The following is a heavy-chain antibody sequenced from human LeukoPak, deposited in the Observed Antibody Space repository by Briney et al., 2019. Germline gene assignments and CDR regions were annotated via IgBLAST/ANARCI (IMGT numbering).Heavy chain of an antibody. J-gene: IGHJ4*02. CDR3: ATSYRSFSYGIWSGYYLDY. CDR1: GFTFSSYA. V-gene: IGHV3-64*01. Sequence: PGGSLRLSCAASGFTFSSYAMHWVRQAPGKGLEYVSAISSNGGSTYYANSVKGRFTISRDNSKNTLYLQMGSLRDEDTAVYYCATSYRSFSYGIWSGYYLDYWGQGTLVTVSS. D-gene: IGHD3-3*01. CDR2: ISSNGGST.